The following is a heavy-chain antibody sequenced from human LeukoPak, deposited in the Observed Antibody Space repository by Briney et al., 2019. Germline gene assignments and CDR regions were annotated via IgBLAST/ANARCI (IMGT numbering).Heavy chain of an antibody. CDR1: GGSISSYY. Sequence: SETLSLTCTVSGGSISSYYWSWIRQPPGKGLEWIGYIYYSGSTNYNPSLKSRVTISVDTSKNQFSLNLSSVTAADTAVYYCARYSYGHRWFDRWGQGTLVTVSS. J-gene: IGHJ5*02. CDR2: IYYSGST. CDR3: ARYSYGHRWFDR. D-gene: IGHD5-18*01. V-gene: IGHV4-59*08.